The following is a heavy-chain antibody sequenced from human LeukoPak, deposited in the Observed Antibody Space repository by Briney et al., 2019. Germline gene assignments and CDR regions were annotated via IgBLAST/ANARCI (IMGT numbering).Heavy chain of an antibody. CDR3: ARVLPGRLRYFDWLSLRGWFDP. Sequence: VASVKVSCKASGYTFTSYGISWVRQAPGQGLEWMGWISAYNGNTNYAQKLQGRVTMTTDTSTSTAYMELRSLRSDDTAVYYCARVLPGRLRYFDWLSLRGWFDPWGQGTLVTVSS. J-gene: IGHJ5*02. D-gene: IGHD3-9*01. CDR2: ISAYNGNT. CDR1: GYTFTSYG. V-gene: IGHV1-18*01.